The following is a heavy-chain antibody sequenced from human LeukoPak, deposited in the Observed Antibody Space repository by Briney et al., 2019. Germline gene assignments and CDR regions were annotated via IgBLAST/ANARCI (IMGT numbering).Heavy chain of an antibody. V-gene: IGHV4-34*01. D-gene: IGHD6-19*01. CDR3: ARAQRWLVLGPYFDY. Sequence: SETLSLTCTVSGFFSTAYYWSWIRQPPGKGLEWIGEINHSGSTNYNPSLKSRVTISVDTSKNQFSLKLSSVTAADTAVYYCARAQRWLVLGPYFDYWGQGTLVTVSS. J-gene: IGHJ4*02. CDR1: GFFSTAYY. CDR2: INHSGST.